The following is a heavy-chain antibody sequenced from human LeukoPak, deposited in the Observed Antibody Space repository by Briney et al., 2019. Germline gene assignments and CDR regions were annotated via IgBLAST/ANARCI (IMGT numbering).Heavy chain of an antibody. CDR3: ARGVGYCSGGRCYNWFDS. D-gene: IGHD2-15*01. J-gene: IGHJ5*01. Sequence: GGSLRLSCAASGFTFSIFSMTWVRQTPGKGLEWLSYIGSSGDGAIFYRDSVKGRFTVSRDNVKNSLYLQMDSLRDEDTAVYYCARGVGYCSGGRCYNWFDSWGQGTLVTVSS. CDR2: IGSSGDGAI. CDR1: GFTFSIFS. V-gene: IGHV3-48*02.